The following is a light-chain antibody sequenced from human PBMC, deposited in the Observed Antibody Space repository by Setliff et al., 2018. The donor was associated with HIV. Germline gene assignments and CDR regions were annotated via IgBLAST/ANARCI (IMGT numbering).Light chain of an antibody. V-gene: IGLV2-8*01. CDR1: SSDIGSHNH. J-gene: IGLJ1*01. CDR3: ASYAGDGVHDIYV. Sequence: QSALTQPPSASGSPGQSVAISCTGTSSDIGSHNHVSWYQQYPGKAPKLMIYELSQRPSGVPDRFSGSKSGNTASLTVSGLRAEDEADYYCASYAGDGVHDIYVFGTGTKVTVL. CDR2: ELS.